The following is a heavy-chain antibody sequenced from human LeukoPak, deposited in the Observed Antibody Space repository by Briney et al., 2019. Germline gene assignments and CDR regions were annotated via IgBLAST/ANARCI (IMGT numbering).Heavy chain of an antibody. V-gene: IGHV5-51*01. CDR3: ARRFYGSGSSNCFDP. CDR2: IYPGDSDT. Sequence: GSLEISFKASGFRFTNYWIDWVRPMPGKGLGWMGIIYPGDSDTRYSPSFQGQVTISADKSISTAYLQWSSLKASDTATYYCARRFYGSGSSNCFDPWGQGTLVTVSS. CDR1: GFRFTNYW. D-gene: IGHD3-10*01. J-gene: IGHJ5*02.